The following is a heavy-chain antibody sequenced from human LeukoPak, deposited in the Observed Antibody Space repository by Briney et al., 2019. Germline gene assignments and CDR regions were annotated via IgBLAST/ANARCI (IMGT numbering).Heavy chain of an antibody. CDR1: GFTFSSYS. V-gene: IGHV3-21*01. Sequence: GGSLRLSCAASGFTFSSYSMNWVRQAPGKGLEWVSSISSSSSYIYYADSVKGRFTISRDNAKNSLYLQMNSLRAEDTAVYYCARDPSSVVVPAAIMTGAFDIWGQGTMVTVSS. J-gene: IGHJ3*02. CDR3: ARDPSSVVVPAAIMTGAFDI. D-gene: IGHD2-2*01. CDR2: ISSSSSYI.